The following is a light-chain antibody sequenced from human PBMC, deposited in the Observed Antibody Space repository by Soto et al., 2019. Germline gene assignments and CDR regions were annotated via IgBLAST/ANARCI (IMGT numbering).Light chain of an antibody. V-gene: IGKV3-11*01. CDR3: QQRSNWPFVT. Sequence: EIVLAQSPAPPSLSPGERAPLSCRASQSVSSYLAWYQQKPGQAPRLLIYDASNRATGIPARFSGSGSGTDFTLTISSLEPEDFAVYYCQQRSNWPFVTFGQGTRLEIK. CDR1: QSVSSY. CDR2: DAS. J-gene: IGKJ5*01.